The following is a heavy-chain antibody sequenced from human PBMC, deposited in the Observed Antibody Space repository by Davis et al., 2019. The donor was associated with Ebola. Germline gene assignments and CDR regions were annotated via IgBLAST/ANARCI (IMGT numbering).Heavy chain of an antibody. CDR1: GLTFSTST. J-gene: IGHJ5*01. D-gene: IGHD6-19*01. CDR3: GS. CDR2: ISSSGYI. V-gene: IGHV3-21*01. Sequence: GESLKISCAASGLTFSTSTMTWVRQAPGKGLEWVSSISSSGYIYYADSLKGRFTISRDNAKNSLYYCATVAWELRDTWGWFGSWGQGTQVTVSS.